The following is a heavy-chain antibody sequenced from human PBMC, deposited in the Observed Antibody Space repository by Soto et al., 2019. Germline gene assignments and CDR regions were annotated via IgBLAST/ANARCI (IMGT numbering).Heavy chain of an antibody. CDR1: GFTFSSYA. Sequence: GGSLRLSCAAYGFTFSSYAMSWVRQAPGKGLEWVSGISGSGSSTYYADSVKGQFTISRDNSKNTLYLQMNSLRAEDTAVYYCAKDHRGGLAARDFDYWGQGTLVTVSS. CDR2: ISGSGSST. CDR3: AKDHRGGLAARDFDY. D-gene: IGHD6-6*01. V-gene: IGHV3-23*01. J-gene: IGHJ4*02.